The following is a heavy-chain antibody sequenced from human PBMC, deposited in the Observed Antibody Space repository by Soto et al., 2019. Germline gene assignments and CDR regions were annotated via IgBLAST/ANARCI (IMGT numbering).Heavy chain of an antibody. CDR1: VGSISRYY. V-gene: IGHV4-59*01. CDR2: IYYSGST. CDR3: ARDISASENWFDP. Sequence: AETLSLSCAVSVGSISRYYWSWIRQPPGKGLEWIGYIYYSGSTNYNPSLKSRVTISVDTSKNQFSLKLSSVTAADTAVYYCARDISASENWFDPWGQGTLVTVSS. J-gene: IGHJ5*02.